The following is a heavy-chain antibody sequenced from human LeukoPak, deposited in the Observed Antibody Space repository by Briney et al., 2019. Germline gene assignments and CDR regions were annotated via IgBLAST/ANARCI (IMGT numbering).Heavy chain of an antibody. CDR1: RFTFSSYA. V-gene: IGHV3-23*01. J-gene: IGHJ1*01. D-gene: IGHD6-13*01. CDR3: AKDLGRYSSSWYADFQH. CDR2: ISGSGGST. Sequence: GGSLRLSCAASRFTFSSYAMSWVRQAPGKGLEWVSAISGSGGSTYYADSVKGRFTISRDNSKNTLYLQMNSLRAEDTAVYYCAKDLGRYSSSWYADFQHWGQGTLVTVSS.